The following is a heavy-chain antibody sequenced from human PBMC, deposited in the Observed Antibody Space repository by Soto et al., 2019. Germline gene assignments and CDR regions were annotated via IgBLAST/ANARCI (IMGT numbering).Heavy chain of an antibody. V-gene: IGHV3-33*01. CDR2: IWYDGSNK. Sequence: QVQLVESGGGVVQPGRSLRLSCAAPGFTFSSYGMHWVRQAPGKGLEWVAVIWYDGSNKYYADSVKGRFTISRDNSKNTLYRQMNSLRAEDTAVYYCARDRRDFWSGYYMVVWGKGTTVTVSS. CDR3: ARDRRDFWSGYYMVV. D-gene: IGHD3-3*01. CDR1: GFTFSSYG. J-gene: IGHJ6*03.